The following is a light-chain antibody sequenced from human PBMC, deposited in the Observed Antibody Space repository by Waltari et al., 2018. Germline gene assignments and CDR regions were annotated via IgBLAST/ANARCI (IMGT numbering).Light chain of an antibody. V-gene: IGKV3-11*01. J-gene: IGKJ4*01. Sequence: EIVLTQSPATLSLSPGERATLSCRASQSVNWYLAWYQQRPGQAPRLLIFDTSNRATGIPARFSGSGSETDFTFTISSLEPDDSAVYYCQQRRNWPLTFGGGTKVEIK. CDR1: QSVNWY. CDR2: DTS. CDR3: QQRRNWPLT.